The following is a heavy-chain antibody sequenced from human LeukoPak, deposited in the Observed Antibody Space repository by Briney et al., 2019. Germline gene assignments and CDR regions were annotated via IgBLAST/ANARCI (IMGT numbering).Heavy chain of an antibody. J-gene: IGHJ4*02. Sequence: GGSLRLSCAASGFTFSSYGMHWVRQAPGKGLEWVAVIWYDGSNKYYADSEKGRFTISRDNSKNTLYLQMNSLRAEDTAVYYCAKAWGDYYDSSGPLGYWGQGTLVTVSS. V-gene: IGHV3-33*06. CDR1: GFTFSSYG. CDR2: IWYDGSNK. CDR3: AKAWGDYYDSSGPLGY. D-gene: IGHD3-22*01.